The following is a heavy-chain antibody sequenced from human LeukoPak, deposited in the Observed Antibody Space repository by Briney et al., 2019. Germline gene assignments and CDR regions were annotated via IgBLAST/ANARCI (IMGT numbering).Heavy chain of an antibody. CDR2: IYYSGST. CDR3: ARAASLRAAAVAYSKTAAGFDY. V-gene: IGHV4-59*01. CDR1: GGSISSYY. Sequence: SETLSLTCTVSGGSISSYYWSWIRQPPGKGLEWIGYIYYSGSTNYNPSLKSRVTISVDTSKNQFSLKLSSVTAADTAVYYCARAASLRAAAVAYSKTAAGFDYWGQGTLVTVSS. D-gene: IGHD6-13*01. J-gene: IGHJ4*02.